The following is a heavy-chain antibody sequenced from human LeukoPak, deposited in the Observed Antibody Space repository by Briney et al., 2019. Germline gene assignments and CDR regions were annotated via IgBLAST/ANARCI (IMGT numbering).Heavy chain of an antibody. V-gene: IGHV4-39*01. D-gene: IGHD6-6*01. Sequence: SETLSLTCTVSGGSISSSSYYWGWIRQPPGKGLEWIGSIYYSGSTYYNPSLKSRVTISVDTSKNQFSLKLSSVTAADTAVYYCARLDSSSPRDYWGQGTLVTVSS. J-gene: IGHJ4*02. CDR2: IYYSGST. CDR3: ARLDSSSPRDY. CDR1: GGSISSSSYY.